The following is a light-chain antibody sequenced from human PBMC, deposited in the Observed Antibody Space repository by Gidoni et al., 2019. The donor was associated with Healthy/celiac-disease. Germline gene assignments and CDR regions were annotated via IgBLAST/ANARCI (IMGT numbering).Light chain of an antibody. CDR3: HQYRNWPSLT. J-gene: IGKJ4*01. CDR2: GAS. Sequence: EVVMTQSPAIVSVSPGDTATLSCRASQAINSNLARYQQRPGQAPRLLIYGASTRATGIPARFSGSGSGTEFTLTISSLQFEDFAVYYCHQYRNWPSLTFGGGTKVDIK. V-gene: IGKV3-15*01. CDR1: QAINSN.